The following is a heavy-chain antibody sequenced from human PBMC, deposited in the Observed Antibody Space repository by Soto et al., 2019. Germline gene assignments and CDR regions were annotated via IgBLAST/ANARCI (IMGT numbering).Heavy chain of an antibody. J-gene: IGHJ4*02. D-gene: IGHD3-22*01. Sequence: QITLKESGPTLVKPTQTLTLTCTFSGFSLTTSGVGVGWIRQPPGKALEWLALIFWVDDKRHSPSLKSRLTITKDTSKNQVVLTMTNMDPVDTATYYCASSSGYRIFDCWGQGTLVTVSS. CDR2: IFWVDDK. CDR3: ASSSGYRIFDC. V-gene: IGHV2-5*02. CDR1: GFSLTTSGVG.